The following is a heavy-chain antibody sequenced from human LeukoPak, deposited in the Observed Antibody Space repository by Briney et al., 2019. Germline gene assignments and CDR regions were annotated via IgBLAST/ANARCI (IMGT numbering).Heavy chain of an antibody. CDR2: INPSGSST. CDR3: ARAQWTTICGVVTPFDY. D-gene: IGHD3-3*01. Sequence: ASVKVSCKASGYTFTNYYMHWVRQAPGQGLEWMGIINPSGSSTSYAQKFQGRVTMTRDMSTSTVYMELSSRISEDTAVYYCARAQWTTICGVVTPFDYWGQGTLVTVSS. V-gene: IGHV1-46*01. J-gene: IGHJ4*02. CDR1: GYTFTNYY.